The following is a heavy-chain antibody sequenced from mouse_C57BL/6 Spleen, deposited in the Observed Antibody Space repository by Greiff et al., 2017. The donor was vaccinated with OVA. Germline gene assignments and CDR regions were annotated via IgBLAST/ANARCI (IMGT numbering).Heavy chain of an antibody. CDR1: GFTFSDYG. Sequence: DVMLVESGGGLVKPGGSLKLSCAASGFTFSDYGMHWVRQAPEKGLEWVAYISSGSSTIYYADTVKGRFTISRDNAKNTLFLQMTSLRSEDTAMYYCARAFYYYGSSYGYFDVWGTGTTVTVSS. CDR3: ARAFYYYGSSYGYFDV. J-gene: IGHJ1*03. CDR2: ISSGSSTI. V-gene: IGHV5-17*01. D-gene: IGHD1-1*01.